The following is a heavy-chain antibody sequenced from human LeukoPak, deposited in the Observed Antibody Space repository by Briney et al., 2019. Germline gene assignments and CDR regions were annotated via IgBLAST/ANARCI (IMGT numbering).Heavy chain of an antibody. D-gene: IGHD2-15*01. CDR1: GYTFTSYG. CDR3: ARHPPIVVVVAATLYYYYYGMDV. CDR2: ISAYNGNT. Sequence: ASVKVSCKASGYTFTSYGVSWGRRAPGPGLEGMGWISAYNGNTNYAQKLRGRVTMTTDTSTSTAYMELRSLRSDAPAVYYCARHPPIVVVVAATLYYYYYGMDVWGQGTTVTVS. J-gene: IGHJ6*02. V-gene: IGHV1-18*01.